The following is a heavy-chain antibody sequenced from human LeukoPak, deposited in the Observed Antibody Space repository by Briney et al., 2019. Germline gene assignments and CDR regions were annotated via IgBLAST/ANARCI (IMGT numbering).Heavy chain of an antibody. CDR2: IYTSGST. V-gene: IGHV4-4*07. Sequence: SETLSLTCTVSGGFISSYYWSWIRQPAGKGLEWIGRIYTSGSTNYNPSLKSRVTMSVDTSKNQLSLKLSSVTAADTAVYHCASLRERSYYARGFDYWGRGTLVTVSS. CDR1: GGFISSYY. D-gene: IGHD1-26*01. CDR3: ASLRERSYYARGFDY. J-gene: IGHJ4*02.